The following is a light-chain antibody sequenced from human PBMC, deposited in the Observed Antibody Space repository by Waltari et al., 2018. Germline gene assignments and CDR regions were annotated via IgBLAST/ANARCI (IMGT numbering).Light chain of an antibody. CDR2: EVT. J-gene: IGLJ1*01. CDR3: CSYAGLGIYV. CDR1: SRDVGNYNL. V-gene: IGLV2-23*02. Sequence: QSGLTQPASVSGSPGQSITISCTGTSRDVGNYNLVSWYQQYPGKAPKLMVYEVTKRTSGFSDRFAGCKSGNPASLTIYGRQSEDEADYYCCSYAGLGIYVFGTGTKVTVL.